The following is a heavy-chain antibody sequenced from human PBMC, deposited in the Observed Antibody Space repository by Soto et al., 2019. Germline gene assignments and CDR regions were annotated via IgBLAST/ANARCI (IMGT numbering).Heavy chain of an antibody. Sequence: EGSLRLSCAASGFTFSTYAMSWVRQAPGKGLEWVSAISGSGGSTYYADSVKGRFTISRDNSKNTLYLQMNSLRAEDTAVYYCAKDPMRFGDPERGVGKDVWGQGTTVTVS. CDR3: AKDPMRFGDPERGVGKDV. CDR2: ISGSGGST. V-gene: IGHV3-23*01. CDR1: GFTFSTYA. J-gene: IGHJ6*02. D-gene: IGHD3-10*01.